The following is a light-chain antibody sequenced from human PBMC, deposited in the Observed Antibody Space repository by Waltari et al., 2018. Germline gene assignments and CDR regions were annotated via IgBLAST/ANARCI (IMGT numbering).Light chain of an antibody. V-gene: IGKV1-5*03. CDR3: LQYNSYPWT. Sequence: DIQVTQSPSTLSASVGDRVTITCRASQSIVVWLAWYQQKPGIAPGLLIYKASYLESGVPSRFSGSASGTAFTLTISSLQADDFATYYCLQYNSYPWTFGQGTTVEIK. CDR1: QSIVVW. CDR2: KAS. J-gene: IGKJ1*01.